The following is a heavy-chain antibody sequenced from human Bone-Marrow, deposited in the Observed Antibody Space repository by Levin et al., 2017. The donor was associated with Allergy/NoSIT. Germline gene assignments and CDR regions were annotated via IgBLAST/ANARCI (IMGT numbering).Heavy chain of an antibody. Sequence: ASVKVSCKASGYTFTGYYMHWVRQAPGQGLEWMGRINPNSGGTNYAQKFQGRVTMTRDTSISTAYMELSRLRSDDTAVYYCARGGDIVVVVAATRSWFDPWGQGTLVTVSS. D-gene: IGHD2-15*01. V-gene: IGHV1-2*06. CDR1: GYTFTGYY. CDR2: INPNSGGT. CDR3: ARGGDIVVVVAATRSWFDP. J-gene: IGHJ5*02.